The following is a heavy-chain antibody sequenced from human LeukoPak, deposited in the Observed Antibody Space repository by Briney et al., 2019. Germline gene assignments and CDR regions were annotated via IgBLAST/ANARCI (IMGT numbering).Heavy chain of an antibody. D-gene: IGHD3-22*01. J-gene: IGHJ4*02. CDR2: IFPDDSDT. V-gene: IGHV5-51*01. CDR1: GFSFTNYW. CDR3: AGRRERSGSYDF. Sequence: GESLKISCKGSGFSFTNYWIGWVRQLPGKGLEWMGIIFPDDSDTRYSPSFQGQVTISADTSITTAYLQWSSLKASDTAMYYCAGRRERSGSYDFWGQRTLVTVSS.